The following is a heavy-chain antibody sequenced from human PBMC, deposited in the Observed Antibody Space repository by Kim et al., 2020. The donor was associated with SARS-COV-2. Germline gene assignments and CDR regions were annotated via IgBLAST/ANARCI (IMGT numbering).Heavy chain of an antibody. V-gene: IGHV4-59*11. CDR3: ARLHAYGHEEFDP. CDR1: GASTRDHW. D-gene: IGHD3-16*01. Sequence: SETLSLTCSVSGASTRDHWWAWIRQPPGKGLEWIGYRHSTATSNDNASLKSRVTMSLDTSKNQLSLRLSHVTAADTAVYYCARLHAYGHEEFDPWGQGVLVTVSS. CDR2: RHSTATS. J-gene: IGHJ5*02.